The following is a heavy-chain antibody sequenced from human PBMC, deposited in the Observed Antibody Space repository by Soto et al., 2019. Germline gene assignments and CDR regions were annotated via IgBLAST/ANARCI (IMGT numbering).Heavy chain of an antibody. CDR1: GCTFSSYG. Sequence: GGSLRLSCATSGCTFSSYGMSWVLQAPGKGLEWVSSISGSGGVTNYADSVKGRFTISRDNSKNTLYLQINSLRAEDTAVYYCAKEMDCISTNCYFNYFDPRGQGTLVTVSS. J-gene: IGHJ5*02. CDR3: AKEMDCISTNCYFNYFDP. D-gene: IGHD2-2*01. V-gene: IGHV3-23*01. CDR2: ISGSGGVT.